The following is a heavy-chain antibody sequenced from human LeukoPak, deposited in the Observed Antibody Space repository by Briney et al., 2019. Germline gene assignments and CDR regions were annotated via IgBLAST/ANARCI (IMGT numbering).Heavy chain of an antibody. J-gene: IGHJ4*02. D-gene: IGHD6-13*01. Sequence: GGSLRLSCAASGFTFSSYWMHWVRQAPGKGLVWVSRISSGGSSTSYADSVKGRFTISRDNAKNTLYLQMNSLRAEDTAVYYCARVSRRAAGAYYFDYWGQGTLVTVSP. CDR2: ISSGGSST. CDR1: GFTFSSYW. V-gene: IGHV3-74*01. CDR3: ARVSRRAAGAYYFDY.